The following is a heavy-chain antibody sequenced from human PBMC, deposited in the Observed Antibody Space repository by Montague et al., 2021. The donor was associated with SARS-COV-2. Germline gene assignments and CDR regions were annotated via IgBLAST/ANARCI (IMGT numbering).Heavy chain of an antibody. CDR2: INYSGSA. J-gene: IGHJ6*02. D-gene: IGHD2-2*01. V-gene: IGHV4-59*01. CDR3: ARRGVVVIPAVVEYYYGMDV. CDR1: GGSISSCY. Sequence: SETLSLTCTVSGGSISSCYWNWIRQSPGKGLEWIGYINYSGSANYNPSIKSRVTISVDTSKNQLSLNLSSVTAADTAVYYCARRGVVVIPAVVEYYYGMDVWGQGTTVTVSS.